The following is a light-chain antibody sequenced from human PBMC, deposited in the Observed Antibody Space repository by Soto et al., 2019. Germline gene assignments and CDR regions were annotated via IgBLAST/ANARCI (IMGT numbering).Light chain of an antibody. V-gene: IGLV2-14*03. CDR3: CSYADGSIYF. CDR1: SRDVGAYDY. CDR2: YVD. Sequence: QSVLTQPASVSGSPGQSITISCTGTSRDVGAYDYVSWYLQYPDKAPQLLIYYVDHRPSGVSSRFSGSKSGNTASLNISGLQAEDEGDYYCCSYADGSIYFFGTGTKVTV. J-gene: IGLJ1*01.